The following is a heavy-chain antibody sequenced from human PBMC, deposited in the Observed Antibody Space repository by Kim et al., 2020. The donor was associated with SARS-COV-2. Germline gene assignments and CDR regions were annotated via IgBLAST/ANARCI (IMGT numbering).Heavy chain of an antibody. CDR2: IYYSGST. V-gene: IGHV4-31*03. CDR3: ARGLLWFGELFGGWFDS. Sequence: SETLSLTCTVSGGSISSGGYYWSWIRQHPGKGLEWIGYIYYSGSTYYNPSLKSRVTISVDTSKNQFSLKLSSVTAADTAVYYCARGLLWFGELFGGWFDSWGQGTLVTVSS. J-gene: IGHJ5*01. CDR1: GGSISSGGYY. D-gene: IGHD3-10*01.